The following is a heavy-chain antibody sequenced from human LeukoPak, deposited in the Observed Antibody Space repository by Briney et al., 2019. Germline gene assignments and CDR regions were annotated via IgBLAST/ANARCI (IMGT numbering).Heavy chain of an antibody. CDR3: ARVPVLRFLGHFDY. J-gene: IGHJ4*02. CDR1: GYTFTGYY. D-gene: IGHD3-3*01. V-gene: IGHV1-2*02. Sequence: ASVKVSCKASGYTFTGYYMHWVRQAPGQGLEWMGWINPNSGGTNYAQKFQGRVTMTRDTSISTAYMELSRLRSDDTAAHYCARVPVLRFLGHFDYWGQGTLVTVSS. CDR2: INPNSGGT.